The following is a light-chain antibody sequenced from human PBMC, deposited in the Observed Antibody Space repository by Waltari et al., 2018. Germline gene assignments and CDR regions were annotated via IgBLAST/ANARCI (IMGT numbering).Light chain of an antibody. Sequence: DLVMTQSPLSLSVTPGAPASISCRSSQSLLHSSGNTFLDWYLQKPGQSPQLLIYLVSNRASGVPDRFSGSGSGTDFTLKISRVEAEDVGVYFCMQARQTPWTFGQGTRVEIK. V-gene: IGKV2-28*01. J-gene: IGKJ1*01. CDR3: MQARQTPWT. CDR1: QSLLHSSGNTF. CDR2: LVS.